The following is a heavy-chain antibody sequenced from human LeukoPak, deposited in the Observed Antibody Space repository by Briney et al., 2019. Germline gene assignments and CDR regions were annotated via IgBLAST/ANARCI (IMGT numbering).Heavy chain of an antibody. CDR2: IYYSGST. J-gene: IGHJ4*02. Sequence: SETLSLTCTVSGGSISSSSYYWGWIRQHPGKGLEWIGYIYYSGSTYYNPSLKSRVTISVDTSKNQFSLKLSSVTAADTAVYYCARNVYFYDSSGYDIDYYFDYWGQGTLVTVSS. CDR1: GGSISSSSYY. CDR3: ARNVYFYDSSGYDIDYYFDY. V-gene: IGHV4-31*03. D-gene: IGHD3-22*01.